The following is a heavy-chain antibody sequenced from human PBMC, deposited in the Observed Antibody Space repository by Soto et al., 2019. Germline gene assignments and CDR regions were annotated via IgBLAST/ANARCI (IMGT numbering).Heavy chain of an antibody. CDR1: GGTFSSYA. CDR2: IIPIFGTA. Sequence: SVKVSCKASGGTFSSYAISWVRQAPGQGLEWMGGIIPIFGTANYAQKFQGRVTITADESTSTAYMELSSLRSEDTAVYYCARGETGLYCGGDCYRWFDPWGQGTLVTVSS. J-gene: IGHJ5*02. CDR3: ARGETGLYCGGDCYRWFDP. V-gene: IGHV1-69*13. D-gene: IGHD2-21*02.